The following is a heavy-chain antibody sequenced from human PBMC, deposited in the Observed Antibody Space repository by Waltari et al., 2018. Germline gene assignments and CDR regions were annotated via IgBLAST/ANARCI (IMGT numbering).Heavy chain of an antibody. J-gene: IGHJ4*02. CDR1: GFPFSSYA. Sequence: EVQLLESGGGLVQPGGSLRLSCAASGFPFSSYAMSWVRQAPGKGLEGVSSIGVSDGRTYYADSVKGRLTISRDNSKNTLYLQMNSLRAEDTAVYYCAKAIRDGYNKWGQGTLVTVSS. CDR3: AKAIRDGYNK. CDR2: IGVSDGRT. V-gene: IGHV3-23*01. D-gene: IGHD5-12*01.